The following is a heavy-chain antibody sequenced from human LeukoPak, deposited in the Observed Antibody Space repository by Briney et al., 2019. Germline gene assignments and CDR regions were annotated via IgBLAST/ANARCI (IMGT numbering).Heavy chain of an antibody. V-gene: IGHV4-59*11. Sequence: SSETLSLTCAVSGGSISSHYWSWIRQPPGKGLEWIGYIYYSGSTNYNPSLKSRVTISVDTSKNQFSLKLSSVTAADTAVYYCTRAGAARRLYYYYYYMDVWGKGTTVTVSS. J-gene: IGHJ6*03. CDR3: TRAGAARRLYYYYYYMDV. CDR2: IYYSGST. D-gene: IGHD6-6*01. CDR1: GGSISSHY.